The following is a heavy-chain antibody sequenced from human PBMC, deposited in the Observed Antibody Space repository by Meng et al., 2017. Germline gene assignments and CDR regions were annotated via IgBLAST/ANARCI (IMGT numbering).Heavy chain of an antibody. V-gene: IGHV1-2*06. J-gene: IGHJ4*02. CDR1: GYTFTDHY. D-gene: IGHD4-17*01. Sequence: QVQFVQSGAEVKRPWASVRVSCEAYGYTFTDHYLHWVRQAPGQGPEWMGRIHPKSGDTDYAQKFRGKVTMTRDTSIRTAYMELIRLISDDTAVYYCTRGGDYGDYLDWWGQGTLVTVSS. CDR2: IHPKSGDT. CDR3: TRGGDYGDYLDW.